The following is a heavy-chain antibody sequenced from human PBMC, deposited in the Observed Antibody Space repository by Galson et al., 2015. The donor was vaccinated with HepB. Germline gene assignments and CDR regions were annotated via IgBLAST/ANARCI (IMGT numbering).Heavy chain of an antibody. Sequence: SLRLSCAASGFTLDTYDMTWVRQAPGKGLDWVSSISGNDGRTYYADSVKGRFTISRDVSKSTLSLQMHSLGADDTAVYYCARVGGAYYYDISGALLDFWGQGTLVSVSA. CDR3: ARVGGAYYYDISGALLDF. CDR2: ISGNDGRT. V-gene: IGHV3-23*01. J-gene: IGHJ4*02. D-gene: IGHD3-22*01. CDR1: GFTLDTYD.